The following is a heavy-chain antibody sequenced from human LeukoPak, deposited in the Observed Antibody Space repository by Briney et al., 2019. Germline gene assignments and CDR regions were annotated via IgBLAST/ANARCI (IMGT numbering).Heavy chain of an antibody. CDR3: AKSSYYDSSGYYREYYFDF. D-gene: IGHD3-22*01. V-gene: IGHV3-23*01. Sequence: GGSLRLSCAASRFTFSTYGMSWVRQAPGKGLEWVSSIIGSGGSTNYADSVKGRFTISRDNSKNTLYLQMNSLRDEDTAVYYCAKSSYYDSSGYYREYYFDFWGQGTLVTVSS. CDR2: IIGSGGST. CDR1: RFTFSTYG. J-gene: IGHJ4*02.